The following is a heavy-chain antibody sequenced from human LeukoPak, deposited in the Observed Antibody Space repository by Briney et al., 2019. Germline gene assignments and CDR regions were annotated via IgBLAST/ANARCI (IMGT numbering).Heavy chain of an antibody. CDR1: GGSISSYY. D-gene: IGHD5-12*01. CDR3: ARGGDLVVERYYFDY. Sequence: SETLSLTCTVSGGSISSYYWSWIRQPPGKGLEWIGYIYYSGSTNYNPSLKSRVTISVDTSKNQFSLKLSSVTAADTAVCYCARGGDLVVERYYFDYWGQGTLVTVSS. CDR2: IYYSGST. V-gene: IGHV4-59*01. J-gene: IGHJ4*02.